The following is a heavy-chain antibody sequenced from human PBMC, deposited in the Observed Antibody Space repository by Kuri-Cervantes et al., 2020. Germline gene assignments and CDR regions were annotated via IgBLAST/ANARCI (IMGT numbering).Heavy chain of an antibody. CDR3: AKGSSSSRPYYFEY. CDR2: ISWNSGSI. J-gene: IGHJ4*02. D-gene: IGHD6-13*01. Sequence: GGSLRLSCAASGFTFSSYWMSWVRQAPGKGLEWVSGISWNSGSIGYADSVKGRFTISRDNSKNTLYLQVNFLRAEDTAVYYCAKGSSSSRPYYFEYWGQGTLVTVSS. V-gene: IGHV3-23*01. CDR1: GFTFSSYW.